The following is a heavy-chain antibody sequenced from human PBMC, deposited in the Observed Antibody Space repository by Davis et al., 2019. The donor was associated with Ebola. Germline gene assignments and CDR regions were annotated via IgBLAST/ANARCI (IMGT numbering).Heavy chain of an antibody. CDR2: ISAYNGNT. CDR1: GYTFTSYG. D-gene: IGHD3-9*01. Sequence: AASVKVSCKASGYTFTSYGISWVRQAPGQGLEWMGWISAYNGNTNYAQKLQGRVTMTTDTSTSTAYMELSSLRSEDTAVYYCARGGRLRYFDWLLHRNFDYWGQGTLVTVSS. V-gene: IGHV1-18*01. CDR3: ARGGRLRYFDWLLHRNFDY. J-gene: IGHJ4*02.